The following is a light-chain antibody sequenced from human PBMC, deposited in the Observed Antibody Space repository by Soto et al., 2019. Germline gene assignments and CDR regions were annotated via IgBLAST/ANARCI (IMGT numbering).Light chain of an antibody. Sequence: QSALTQPRSVSGSPGQSVSISCTGTNSDVGGYNLVSWYQQLPGKAPKLIISAVSYRTSGVSDRFSGSKSGNTASLTISGLQAEDEADYYCCSYTASDAWVFGGGTKGTVL. CDR2: AVS. V-gene: IGLV2-11*01. CDR3: CSYTASDAWV. J-gene: IGLJ3*02. CDR1: NSDVGGYNL.